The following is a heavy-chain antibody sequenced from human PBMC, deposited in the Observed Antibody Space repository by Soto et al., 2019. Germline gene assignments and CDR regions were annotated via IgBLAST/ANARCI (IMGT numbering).Heavy chain of an antibody. J-gene: IGHJ4*02. CDR1: GFSFSSCA. V-gene: IGHV3-30*18. Sequence: GGSLRLSCAASGFSFSSCAMHWVRQAPGKGLEWVAVISYDGTNKYYADSVKGRFIISRDNSKSTLYLQMNSLRTEDTAVYYCAKAVTTVTPLGYDSWGQGILVTVSS. CDR2: ISYDGTNK. D-gene: IGHD4-17*01. CDR3: AKAVTTVTPLGYDS.